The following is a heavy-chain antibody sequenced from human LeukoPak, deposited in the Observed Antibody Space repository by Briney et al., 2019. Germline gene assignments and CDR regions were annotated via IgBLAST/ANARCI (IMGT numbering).Heavy chain of an antibody. CDR1: GGSISSSNW. CDR2: IYHSGST. CDR3: ARGRSLRGYYYDSSGYPYYFDY. V-gene: IGHV4-4*02. Sequence: SGTLSLTCAVSGGSISSSNWWSWVRQPPGKGLEWIGEIYHSGSTNYNPSLKSRVTISVDTSKNQFSLKLSSVTAADTAVYYCARGRSLRGYYYDSSGYPYYFDYWGQGTLVTVSS. J-gene: IGHJ4*02. D-gene: IGHD3-22*01.